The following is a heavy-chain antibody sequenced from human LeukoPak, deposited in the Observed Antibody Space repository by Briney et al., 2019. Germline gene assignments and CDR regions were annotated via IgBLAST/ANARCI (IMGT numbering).Heavy chain of an antibody. V-gene: IGHV4-59*08. CDR3: ARHRDYYDT. J-gene: IGHJ4*01. Sequence: SETLSLTCTVSGASINSNFWTWIRQPPGKGLEWIGYIYSSGSANYNPSLKSRVIISGDTSKNQISLNLTSVTVADTAVYFCARHRDYYDTWGHGTLVTVSS. D-gene: IGHD3-22*01. CDR1: GASINSNF. CDR2: IYSSGSA.